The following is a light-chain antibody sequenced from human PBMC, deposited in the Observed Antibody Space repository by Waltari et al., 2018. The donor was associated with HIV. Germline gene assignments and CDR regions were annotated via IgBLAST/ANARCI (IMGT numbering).Light chain of an antibody. CDR2: EVN. Sequence: QSALTQPASVSGSPGPAITISCTGTTNDIGQYNYVSWYQQHPGKAPKLMIYEVNNRPSGVSDRFSASKSGNTASLTISGLQTDDEADYYCSSYTRSDTVVFGGGTKLTVL. J-gene: IGLJ2*01. CDR3: SSYTRSDTVV. V-gene: IGLV2-14*01. CDR1: TNDIGQYNY.